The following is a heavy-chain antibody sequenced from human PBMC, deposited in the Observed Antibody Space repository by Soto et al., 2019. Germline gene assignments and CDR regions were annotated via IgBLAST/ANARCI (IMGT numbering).Heavy chain of an antibody. CDR3: ARHDSDWFLN. CDR1: GFTFGAYN. D-gene: IGHD3-9*01. V-gene: IGHV3-73*01. Sequence: GGSLRPSCAASGFTFGAYNLQWVRQASGKGMEWLGRIGSKGETYATTYAASVKGRFTISRDDSKKTAYLQMNNLESEDTAVYYCARHDSDWFLNWARGTLVTVS. CDR2: IGSKGETYAT. J-gene: IGHJ1*01.